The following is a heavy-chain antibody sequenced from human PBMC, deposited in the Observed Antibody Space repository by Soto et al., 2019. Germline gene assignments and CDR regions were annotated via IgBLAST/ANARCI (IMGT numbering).Heavy chain of an antibody. J-gene: IGHJ5*02. V-gene: IGHV4-59*08. Sequence: PSESLSLTCTVSGGSISSYYWSWIRQPPGKGLEWIGCIYYSGSTNYNPSLKSRVTISVDTSKNQFSLKLSSVTAADTAVYYCARQGIAADWFDPWGQGTLVTVS. CDR2: IYYSGST. D-gene: IGHD6-13*01. CDR1: GGSISSYY. CDR3: ARQGIAADWFDP.